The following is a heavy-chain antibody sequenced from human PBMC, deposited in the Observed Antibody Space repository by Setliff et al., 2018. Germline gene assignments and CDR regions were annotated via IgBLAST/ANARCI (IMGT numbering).Heavy chain of an antibody. J-gene: IGHJ5*02. CDR3: GRGFSRIEGWGNWFDP. CDR2: IYDSGSS. V-gene: IGHV4-39*01. Sequence: SETLSLTCTVSGGSVSNSGFFWGWLRQAPGKGLEWIGNIYDSGSSNYNASLKSRLIITRDTAKDQISLKLTSVTAADTAVYYCGRGFSRIEGWGNWFDPWGQGILVTVSS. CDR1: GGSVSNSGFF. D-gene: IGHD2-15*01.